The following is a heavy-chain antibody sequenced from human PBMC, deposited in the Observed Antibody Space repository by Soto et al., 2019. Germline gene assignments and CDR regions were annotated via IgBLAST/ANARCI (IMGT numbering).Heavy chain of an antibody. D-gene: IGHD3-22*01. Sequence: SETLSLTCTVSGGSISNSSYYWDWIRQPPGKGLEWIGTIYYRGTTYYNPSLESRVTMSVDTSKNQFSLKLSSVTAPDTAVYYCARLGGYVSVGYYYLWDSWGQGTLVTVSS. V-gene: IGHV4-39*01. CDR1: GGSISNSSYY. CDR2: IYYRGTT. J-gene: IGHJ4*02. CDR3: ARLGGYVSVGYYYLWDS.